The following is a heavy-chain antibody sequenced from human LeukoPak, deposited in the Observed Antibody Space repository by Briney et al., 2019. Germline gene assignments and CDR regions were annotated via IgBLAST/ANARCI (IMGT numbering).Heavy chain of an antibody. Sequence: ASVKVSCKASGYTFTSYGISLVRQAPGQGLEWMGWISAYTGNTNYAQKLQGRVTMTTDTSTSTAYMELRSLRSDDTAVYYCARAPQYYDILTGYPQFDYWGQGTLVTVFS. CDR3: ARAPQYYDILTGYPQFDY. CDR2: ISAYTGNT. J-gene: IGHJ4*02. V-gene: IGHV1-18*01. D-gene: IGHD3-9*01. CDR1: GYTFTSYG.